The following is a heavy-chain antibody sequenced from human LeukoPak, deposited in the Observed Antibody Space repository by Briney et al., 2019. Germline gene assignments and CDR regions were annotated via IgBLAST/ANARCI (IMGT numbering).Heavy chain of an antibody. J-gene: IGHJ4*02. CDR3: ARDHQPQWELLGY. Sequence: GRSLRLSCAASGFTFSSYAMHWVRQAPGKGLEWVAVISYDGSNKYYADSVKGRFTFSRDNSKNTLYLQMNSLRAEDTAVYYCARDHQPQWELLGYWGQGTLVTVSS. CDR1: GFTFSSYA. CDR2: ISYDGSNK. V-gene: IGHV3-30-3*01. D-gene: IGHD1-26*01.